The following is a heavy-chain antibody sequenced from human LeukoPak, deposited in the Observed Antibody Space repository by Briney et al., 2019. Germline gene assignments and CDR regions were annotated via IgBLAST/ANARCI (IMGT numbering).Heavy chain of an antibody. CDR1: GFTFSSYW. Sequence: GGSLRLSCAASGFTFSSYWMHWVRQAPGKGLVWVSRINSDGSSTSYADSVKGRFTISRDNAKNSLYLQMNSLRAEDTAVYYCARDLAIAAAGTSAGGYYYYYYYTDVWGKGTTVTVSS. D-gene: IGHD6-13*01. CDR2: INSDGSST. J-gene: IGHJ6*03. V-gene: IGHV3-74*01. CDR3: ARDLAIAAAGTSAGGYYYYYYYTDV.